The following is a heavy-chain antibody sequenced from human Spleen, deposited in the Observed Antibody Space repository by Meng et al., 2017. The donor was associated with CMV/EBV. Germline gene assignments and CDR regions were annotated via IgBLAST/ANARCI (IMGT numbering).Heavy chain of an antibody. CDR2: IRGSDGRT. CDR1: GFTFSSSA. CDR3: ARKQSGSYWGGSIPYAMDV. Sequence: GGSLRLSCAPSGFTFSSSAMTWGRQAPGKGLEWVSGIRGSDGRTYYADSVKGRFAISRDNSENTLYRQMNSLRVEDTALYYWARKQSGSYWGGSIPYAMDVWGLGTTVTVSS. D-gene: IGHD1-26*01. J-gene: IGHJ6*02. V-gene: IGHV3-23*01.